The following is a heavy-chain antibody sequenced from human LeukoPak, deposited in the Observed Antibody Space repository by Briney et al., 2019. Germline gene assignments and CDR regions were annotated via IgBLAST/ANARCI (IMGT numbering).Heavy chain of an antibody. D-gene: IGHD6-19*01. CDR3: ADSSLST. J-gene: IGHJ4*02. Sequence: GGSLTLSCAASGFTISSYGMHWVRQAPGKGLEGVAFIHSDEINKQYPDYVKGRFTISRDHSQNTLYLQMNSLRAHDTAVYYYADSSLSTWGQGTLVTVSS. CDR1: GFTISSYG. CDR2: IHSDEINK. V-gene: IGHV3-30*02.